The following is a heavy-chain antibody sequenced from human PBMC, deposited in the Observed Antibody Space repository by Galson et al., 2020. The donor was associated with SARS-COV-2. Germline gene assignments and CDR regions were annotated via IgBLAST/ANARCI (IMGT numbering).Heavy chain of an antibody. CDR3: VSGSYYNVYYYYYGMDV. CDR1: GFTFSSYE. V-gene: IGHV3-48*03. CDR2: ISSSGSTI. J-gene: IGHJ6*02. Sequence: GESLKIPCAASGFTFSSYEMNWVRQAPGKGLEWVSYISSSGSTIYYADSVKGRFTISRDNAKNSLYLQMNSLRAEDTAVYYCVSGSYYNVYYYYYGMDVWGQGTTVTVSS. D-gene: IGHD3-10*01.